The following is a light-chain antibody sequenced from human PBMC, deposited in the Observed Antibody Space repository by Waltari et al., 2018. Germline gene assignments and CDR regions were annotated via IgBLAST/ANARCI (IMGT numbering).Light chain of an antibody. CDR2: QEI. CDR1: NLGDKS. V-gene: IGLV3-1*01. J-gene: IGLJ2*01. CDR3: QAWDSSTVV. Sequence: SFELTQPPSVSVSPGQTASIPSPRDNLGDKSSCWYQQKPGQSPALVIYQEIRRPSGIPERFSGSNSGNTATLTISGTQAMDEADYYCQAWDSSTVVFGGGTKLTVL.